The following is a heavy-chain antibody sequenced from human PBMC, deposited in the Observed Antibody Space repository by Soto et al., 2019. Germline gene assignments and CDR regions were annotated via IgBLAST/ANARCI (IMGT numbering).Heavy chain of an antibody. Sequence: ASVKVSFKVSGYTLTELSMHWVLRAPGKVLEWMGGFDPEDGETIYAQKFQGRVTMTEDTSTDTAYMELSSLRSEDTAVYYCATGFGSYYRKDAFDIWGQGTMVTVSS. J-gene: IGHJ3*02. D-gene: IGHD1-26*01. CDR1: GYTLTELS. CDR3: ATGFGSYYRKDAFDI. CDR2: FDPEDGET. V-gene: IGHV1-24*01.